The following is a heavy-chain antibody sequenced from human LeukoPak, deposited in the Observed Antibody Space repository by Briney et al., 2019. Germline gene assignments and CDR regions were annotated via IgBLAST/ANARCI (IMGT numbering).Heavy chain of an antibody. D-gene: IGHD6-19*01. Sequence: SETLSLTCTVSGGSISSYYWSWIRQPPGKGLEWIGEINHSGSTNYNPSLKSRVAISVDTSKNQFSLKLSSVTAADTAVYYCASGVAVAGTLYYYYGMDVWGQGTTVTVSS. CDR2: INHSGST. CDR3: ASGVAVAGTLYYYYGMDV. CDR1: GGSISSYY. V-gene: IGHV4-34*01. J-gene: IGHJ6*02.